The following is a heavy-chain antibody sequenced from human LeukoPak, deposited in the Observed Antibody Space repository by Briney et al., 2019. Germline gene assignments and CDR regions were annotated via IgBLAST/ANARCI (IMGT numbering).Heavy chain of an antibody. D-gene: IGHD2-15*01. J-gene: IGHJ4*02. Sequence: EASVKVSCKASGYTFTSYYMHWVRQAPGQGLEWMGIINPSGGSTSYAQKFQGRVTMTRDTSTSTVYMELSSLRSEDTAVYYCARVPVYCSGGSCPAGFDYWGQGTLVTVSS. V-gene: IGHV1-46*01. CDR1: GYTFTSYY. CDR2: INPSGGST. CDR3: ARVPVYCSGGSCPAGFDY.